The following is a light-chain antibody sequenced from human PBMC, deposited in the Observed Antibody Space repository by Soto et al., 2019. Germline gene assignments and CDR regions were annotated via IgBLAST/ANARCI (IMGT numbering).Light chain of an antibody. CDR3: MQALQSLT. Sequence: EIVMAQAPLTLPVTPGEPACISCTATQSLLYNNTYNYLDWYVQKPGQSPQLLIYFGSNRAPGVPDRFSGSGSGTDFTLKINRVEAEDVGTYYCMQALQSLTVGQGTRLEI. J-gene: IGKJ5*01. CDR1: QSLLYNNTYNY. V-gene: IGKV2-28*01. CDR2: FGS.